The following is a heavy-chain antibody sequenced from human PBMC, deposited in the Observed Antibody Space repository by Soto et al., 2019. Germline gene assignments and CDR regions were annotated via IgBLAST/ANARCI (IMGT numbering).Heavy chain of an antibody. CDR1: GFTFSSYA. CDR2: ISYDGSNK. Sequence: GGSLRLSCAASGFTFSSYAMHWVRQAPGKGLEWVAVISYDGSNKYYADSVKGRFTISRDNSKNTLYLQMNSLRAEDTAVYYCAREEGEYSSSSWVPDYWGQGTLVTVSS. D-gene: IGHD6-6*01. CDR3: AREEGEYSSSSWVPDY. J-gene: IGHJ4*02. V-gene: IGHV3-30-3*01.